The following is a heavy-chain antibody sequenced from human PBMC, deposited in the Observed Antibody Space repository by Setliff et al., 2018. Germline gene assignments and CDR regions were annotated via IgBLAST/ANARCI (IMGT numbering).Heavy chain of an antibody. Sequence: TLSLTCTVSGGSISSGGYYWSWIRQHPGKGLEWIGYIYYSGSTYYNPSLKSRVAISVDTSKNQFSLKLSSVTAADTAVYYCARVPRFTDTRNAFDIWGQGTMVTVSS. J-gene: IGHJ3*02. D-gene: IGHD5-18*01. V-gene: IGHV4-31*03. CDR2: IYYSGST. CDR1: GGSISSGGYY. CDR3: ARVPRFTDTRNAFDI.